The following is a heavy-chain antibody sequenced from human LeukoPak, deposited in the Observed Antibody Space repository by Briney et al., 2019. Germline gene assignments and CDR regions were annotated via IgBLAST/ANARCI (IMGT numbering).Heavy chain of an antibody. CDR2: INHSGST. Sequence: SDTLSLTRAVYGGSLSGYYWSWIRQPPGKGLEWIGEINHSGSTNYNPSLKSRVTISVDTSKNQFSLTLSSVTAAATAVYYLARDHSSSWTHSSDYWGQGTLVTVSS. CDR3: ARDHSSSWTHSSDY. D-gene: IGHD6-13*01. CDR1: GGSLSGYY. V-gene: IGHV4-34*01. J-gene: IGHJ4*02.